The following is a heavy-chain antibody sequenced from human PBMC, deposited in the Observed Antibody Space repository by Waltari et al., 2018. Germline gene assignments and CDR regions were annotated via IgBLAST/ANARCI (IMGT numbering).Heavy chain of an antibody. D-gene: IGHD2-8*01. V-gene: IGHV3-7*01. J-gene: IGHJ3*02. CDR2: INESGSKK. CDR3: ARDDNINGASDAFDI. Sequence: EVSLVESGGDLAQPGESLSPSCAASGLRLTNFWLSWVRQVPGKGLEWVADINESGSKKYYVDSVKGRFTISRDNAKNSVDLQMNSLRVEDTAVYYCARDDNINGASDAFDIWGQGTMVTVSS. CDR1: GLRLTNFW.